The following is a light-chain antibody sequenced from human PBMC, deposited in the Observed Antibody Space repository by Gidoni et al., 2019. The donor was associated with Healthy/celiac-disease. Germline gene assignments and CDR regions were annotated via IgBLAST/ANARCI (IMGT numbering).Light chain of an antibody. Sequence: SYELTQPPSVSVSPGQTASINCSGDKLGDKYACWYQQKPGQSHVLVIYQASKLPSGIPERFSGSNSGNTATLTISGTQAMDEADYYCQAWDSSTVVFGGGTKLTVL. CDR3: QAWDSSTVV. CDR2: QAS. J-gene: IGLJ2*01. V-gene: IGLV3-1*01. CDR1: KLGDKY.